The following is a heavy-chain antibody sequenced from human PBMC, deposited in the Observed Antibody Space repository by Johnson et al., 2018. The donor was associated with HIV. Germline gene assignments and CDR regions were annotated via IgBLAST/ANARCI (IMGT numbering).Heavy chain of an antibody. CDR1: GFTFSSYA. CDR2: ISGSGGST. D-gene: IGHD7-27*01. CDR3: ARDKANWGPSRDVGAFDI. V-gene: IGHV3-23*04. Sequence: EVQLVESGGGLVQPGGSLRLSCAASGFTFSSYAMSWVRQAPGQGLEWVSGISGSGGSTNYADSVKGRFTISRDNSKNTLYLQMNSLRAEDTAVYYCARDKANWGPSRDVGAFDIWGQGTMVTVSS. J-gene: IGHJ3*02.